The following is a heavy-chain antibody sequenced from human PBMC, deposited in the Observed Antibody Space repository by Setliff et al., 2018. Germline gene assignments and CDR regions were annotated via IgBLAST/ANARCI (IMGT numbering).Heavy chain of an antibody. V-gene: IGHV3-9*01. Sequence: PGGSLRLSCVVSGFTFGDYAMHWVRQAPGKGLEWVSGISCSGRSLGYEDSVKGRFTISRDNPKSSLYLQMDSLKFEDTAFYYCSKGTEAVAGTELDYWGQGTLVTVSS. CDR3: SKGTEAVAGTELDY. D-gene: IGHD6-19*01. CDR2: ISCSGRSL. J-gene: IGHJ4*02. CDR1: GFTFGDYA.